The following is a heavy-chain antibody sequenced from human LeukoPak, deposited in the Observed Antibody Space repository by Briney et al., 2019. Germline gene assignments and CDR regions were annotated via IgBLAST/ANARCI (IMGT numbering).Heavy chain of an antibody. Sequence: PGGSLRLSCAASGFTVSSNYMSWVRQAPGKGLEWVSVIYSGGSTYYADSVKGRFTISRDNSKNTLYLRMNSLRAEDTAVYYCARDPPRGYSYGYYYWGQGTLVTVSS. V-gene: IGHV3-66*01. J-gene: IGHJ4*02. CDR1: GFTVSSNY. D-gene: IGHD5-18*01. CDR3: ARDPPRGYSYGYYY. CDR2: IYSGGST.